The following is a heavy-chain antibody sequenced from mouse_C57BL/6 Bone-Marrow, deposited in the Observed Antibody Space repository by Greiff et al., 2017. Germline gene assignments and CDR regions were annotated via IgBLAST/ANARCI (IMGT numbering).Heavy chain of an antibody. Sequence: VQGVESGPGLVQPSQSLSITCTVSGFSLTSYGVHWVRQSPGKGLEWLGVIWSGGSTDYNAAFISRLSISTDNSKSQVFFKMNSLQADDTAIYYCARNYGSSYGFAYWGQGTLVTVSA. J-gene: IGHJ3*01. CDR3: ARNYGSSYGFAY. CDR2: IWSGGST. V-gene: IGHV2-2*01. D-gene: IGHD1-1*01. CDR1: GFSLTSYG.